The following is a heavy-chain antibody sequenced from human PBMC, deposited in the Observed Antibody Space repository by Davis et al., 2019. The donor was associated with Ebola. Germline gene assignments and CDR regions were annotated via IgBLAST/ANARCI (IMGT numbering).Heavy chain of an antibody. V-gene: IGHV3-15*01. CDR3: ARDKSPVDY. Sequence: PGGSLRLSCAASGFTFSNAWMSWVRQAPGKGLEWVGRIKSTTDGGTTGYAAPVKGRFTISRDNAKNTLYLQMNSLRAEDTAVYYCARDKSPVDYWGQGTLVTVSS. CDR1: GFTFSNAW. CDR2: IKSTTDGGTT. J-gene: IGHJ4*02.